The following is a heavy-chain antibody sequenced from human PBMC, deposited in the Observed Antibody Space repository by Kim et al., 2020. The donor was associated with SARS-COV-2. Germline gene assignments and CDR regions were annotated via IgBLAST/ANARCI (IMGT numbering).Heavy chain of an antibody. CDR3: AKTSNTYGGFYFDY. CDR2: IYYSGST. D-gene: IGHD2-2*01. J-gene: IGHJ4*02. CDR1: GGSISSYY. V-gene: IGHV4-59*08. Sequence: SETLSLTCTVSGGSISSYYWSWIRQPPGKGLEWIGYIYYSGSTNYNPSLRSRVAISVDTSKNQFSLKLSSVTAADTALYYCAKTSNTYGGFYFDYWGQGT.